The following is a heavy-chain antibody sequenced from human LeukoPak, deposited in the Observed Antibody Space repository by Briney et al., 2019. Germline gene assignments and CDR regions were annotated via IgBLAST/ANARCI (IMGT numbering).Heavy chain of an antibody. D-gene: IGHD3-10*01. CDR1: GFTFTSYA. V-gene: IGHV3-23*01. CDR3: AKAGHYYGSGSYPIFDS. CDR2: VSGSGSST. J-gene: IGHJ4*02. Sequence: GGSLRLSCAGSGFTFTSYAMSWVRQAPGKGLEWVSDVSGSGSSTYYADSVKGRFTLSRDNSKNTLYLQMNSLRGDDTAVYYSAKAGHYYGSGSYPIFDSWGQGILVTVSS.